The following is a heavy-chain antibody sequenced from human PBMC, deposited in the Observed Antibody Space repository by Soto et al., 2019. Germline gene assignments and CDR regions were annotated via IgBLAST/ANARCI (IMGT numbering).Heavy chain of an antibody. CDR1: GGTFSSYA. D-gene: IGHD4-17*01. Sequence: QVQLVQAGAEVKKPGPSVKVSCTASGGTFSSYAISWVRQAPGQGLEWMGGIIPIFGTANYAQKFQGRVTITADKSTSTADMELSSLRSEDTAVYYCASSPVTTRFDYCGQGTLVTVSS. J-gene: IGHJ4*02. CDR2: IIPIFGTA. CDR3: ASSPVTTRFDY. V-gene: IGHV1-69*06.